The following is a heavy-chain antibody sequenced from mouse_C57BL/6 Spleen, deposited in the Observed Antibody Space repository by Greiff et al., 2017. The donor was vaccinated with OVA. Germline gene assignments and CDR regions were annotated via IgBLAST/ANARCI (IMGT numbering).Heavy chain of an antibody. Sequence: EVQLQQSGPELVKPGASVKISCKASGYTFTDYYMNWVKQSHGKSLEWIGDINPNNGGTSYNQKFKGKATLTVDKSSSTAYMELRSLTSEDSAVYYCATGAPYYDYDEGAMDYWGQGTSVTVSS. CDR3: ATGAPYYDYDEGAMDY. J-gene: IGHJ4*01. CDR1: GYTFTDYY. V-gene: IGHV1-26*01. CDR2: INPNNGGT. D-gene: IGHD2-4*01.